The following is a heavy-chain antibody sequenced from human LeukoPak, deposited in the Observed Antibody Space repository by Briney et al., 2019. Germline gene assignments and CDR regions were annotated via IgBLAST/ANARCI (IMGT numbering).Heavy chain of an antibody. J-gene: IGHJ4*02. D-gene: IGHD3-22*01. CDR2: VKQDGSER. CDR1: GFSMSVYW. CDR3: ARDWGAYYHFFDS. Sequence: GGSLRLSCEASGFSMSVYWMSWVRQAPGKGLEWVGNVKQDGSERNYVDSVKGRFTISRDNAKKSLYLQMNSLRAEDTAVYYCARDWGAYYHFFDSWGQGTLVTVSS. V-gene: IGHV3-7*01.